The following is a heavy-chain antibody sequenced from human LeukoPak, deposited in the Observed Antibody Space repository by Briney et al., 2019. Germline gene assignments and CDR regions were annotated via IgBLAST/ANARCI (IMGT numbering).Heavy chain of an antibody. CDR1: GGSISSGSYF. Sequence: SETLSLTWTVSGGSISSGSYFWSWIRHPAGTGLEWIGRIYTSGSTNYNPSLKSRVTISVDTSKNQFSLKLSSVTAADTAVYYCARSIVGATFNHYYYYMDVWGKGTTVTVSS. CDR3: ARSIVGATFNHYYYYMDV. CDR2: IYTSGST. J-gene: IGHJ6*03. D-gene: IGHD1-26*01. V-gene: IGHV4-61*02.